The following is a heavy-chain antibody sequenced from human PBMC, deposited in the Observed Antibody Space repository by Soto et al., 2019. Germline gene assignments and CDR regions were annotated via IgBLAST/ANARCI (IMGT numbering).Heavy chain of an antibody. Sequence: LETLSLTSTVSGGSISSSSYYWGWIRQPPGKGLEWIGSIYYSGSTYYNPSLKSRVTISVDTSKNQFSLKLSSVTAADTAVYYCARRSRVAGSFDYWGQGTLVTVSS. D-gene: IGHD6-19*01. CDR2: IYYSGST. J-gene: IGHJ4*02. CDR1: GGSISSSSYY. CDR3: ARRSRVAGSFDY. V-gene: IGHV4-39*01.